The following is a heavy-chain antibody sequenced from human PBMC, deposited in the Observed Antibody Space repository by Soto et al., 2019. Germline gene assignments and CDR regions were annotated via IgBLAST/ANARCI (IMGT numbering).Heavy chain of an antibody. V-gene: IGHV3-48*02. CDR3: ARDPNYDILTGYPDDAFDI. J-gene: IGHJ3*02. D-gene: IGHD3-9*01. Sequence: EVQLVESGGGLVQPGGSLRLSCAASGFTFSSYSMNWVRQAPGKGLEWVSYISSSSSTIYYADSVKGRFTISRDNAKNSLSLHINSLSDEDTAVYYCARDPNYDILTGYPDDAFDIWGQGTMVTVSS. CDR1: GFTFSSYS. CDR2: ISSSSSTI.